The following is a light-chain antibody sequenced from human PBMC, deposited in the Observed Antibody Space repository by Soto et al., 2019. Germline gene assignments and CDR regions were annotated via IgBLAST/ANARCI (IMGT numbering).Light chain of an antibody. CDR2: GAS. CDR3: QQYDGSVVS. CDR1: QSVSSIY. Sequence: EIVLTQSPGTLSLSPGQRATLSCRASQSVSSIYLAWYQQKPGQAPRLLIYGASTRATAIPDRFRGSGSGTDFTLTISGLEPDDSAVYYCQQYDGSVVSFGQGTKVEVK. J-gene: IGKJ1*01. V-gene: IGKV3-20*01.